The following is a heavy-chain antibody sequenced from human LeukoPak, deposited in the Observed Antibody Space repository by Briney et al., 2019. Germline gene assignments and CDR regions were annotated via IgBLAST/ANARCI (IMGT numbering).Heavy chain of an antibody. CDR1: GGSISSGGYY. V-gene: IGHV4-30-2*01. Sequence: PSQTLSLTCTVSGGSISSGGYYWSWIRQPPGKGLEWIGYIYHSGSTYYNPSLKSRVTISVDRSKNQFSLKLSSVTAADTAVYYCARDSIAYLAAAGPRFDYWGQGTLVTVSS. CDR3: ARDSIAYLAAAGPRFDY. J-gene: IGHJ4*02. D-gene: IGHD6-13*01. CDR2: IYHSGST.